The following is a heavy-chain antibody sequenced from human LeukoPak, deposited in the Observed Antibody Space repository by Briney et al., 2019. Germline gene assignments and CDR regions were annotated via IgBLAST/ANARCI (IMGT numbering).Heavy chain of an antibody. V-gene: IGHV4-34*01. Sequence: SETLSLTCAVYGGSFSGYYWSWIRQPPGKGLEWIGEINHTGSTNYNPSLKSRVTISVDTSKIQFSLKLSSVTAADTAVYYCARLPYYYDSIGFDYWGQGTLVTVSS. CDR3: ARLPYYYDSIGFDY. D-gene: IGHD3-22*01. J-gene: IGHJ4*02. CDR1: GGSFSGYY. CDR2: INHTGST.